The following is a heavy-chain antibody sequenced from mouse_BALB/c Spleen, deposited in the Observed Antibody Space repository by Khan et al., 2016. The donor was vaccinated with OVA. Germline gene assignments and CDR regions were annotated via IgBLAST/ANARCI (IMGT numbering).Heavy chain of an antibody. J-gene: IGHJ1*01. CDR3: AIGGAVVPYWYFDV. D-gene: IGHD1-1*01. V-gene: IGHV3-6*02. CDR1: GYSITSGYR. Sequence: EVQLQESGPGLVKPSQSLSLTCSVTGYSITSGYRWNWIRQSPGNKLEWMGYISYDGSNNYNPSLKNRISITRDTSKNQFFLKLTSVTTESTATYDCAIGGAVVPYWYFDVWGAVTTVTVSS. CDR2: ISYDGSN.